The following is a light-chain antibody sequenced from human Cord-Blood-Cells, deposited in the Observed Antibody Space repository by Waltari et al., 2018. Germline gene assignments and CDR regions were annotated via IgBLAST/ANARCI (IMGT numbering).Light chain of an antibody. CDR3: QQANSFPYT. J-gene: IGKJ2*01. V-gene: IGKV1-12*01. CDR1: QGISSW. Sequence: DIQMTQSPSSVSATLGDRVTIACRASQGISSWVAWYQQKPGKAPKLLIYAASSLQSGLPSRFSGSGARTDVTLTISSLQPEDVATYYCQQANSFPYTFGQGTKLGIK. CDR2: AAS.